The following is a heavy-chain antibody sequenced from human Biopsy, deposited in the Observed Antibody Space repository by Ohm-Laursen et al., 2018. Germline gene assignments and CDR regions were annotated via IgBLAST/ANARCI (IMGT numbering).Heavy chain of an antibody. D-gene: IGHD2-21*02. CDR3: ARDDAVTVIRGLYY. V-gene: IGHV4-59*01. CDR2: IYNSGST. J-gene: IGHJ4*02. CDR1: GGSMSSYY. Sequence: ETLSLTCTVSGGSMSSYYWTWIRQPPGKGLEWIGYIYNSGSTNYNPSLKSRVTISIDKSKNQFFLKLSSVTAEDTAVYYCARDDAVTVIRGLYYWGQGALVTVSS.